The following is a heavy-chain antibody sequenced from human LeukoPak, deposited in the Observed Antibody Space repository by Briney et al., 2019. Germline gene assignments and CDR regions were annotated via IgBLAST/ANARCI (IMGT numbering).Heavy chain of an antibody. D-gene: IGHD2-2*01. CDR3: AMHGGASRPFDY. CDR2: IYPGNSDT. Sequence: GESLKISCKGSGYRFTSYWIGWVRQMPGKGLEWMGFIYPGNSDTRYSPSFQGQVTISADESISTAYLQWSSLKASDTAMYYRAMHGGASRPFDYWGQGTLVTVSS. V-gene: IGHV5-51*01. CDR1: GYRFTSYW. J-gene: IGHJ4*02.